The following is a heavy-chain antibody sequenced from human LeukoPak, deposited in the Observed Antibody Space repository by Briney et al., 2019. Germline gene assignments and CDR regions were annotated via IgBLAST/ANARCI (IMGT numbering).Heavy chain of an antibody. V-gene: IGHV1-58*02. D-gene: IGHD3-22*01. CDR2: IVVGSGNT. CDR1: GFTFTTSA. Sequence: SVKVSCKASGFTFTTSAMQWVRQARGQRLEWIGWIVVGSGNTNYAQKFQERVTITRDMSTSTAYMELSSLRSEDTAVYYRAAAYRYFYDRGGYFDYWGQGTLVTVSS. J-gene: IGHJ4*02. CDR3: AAAYRYFYDRGGYFDY.